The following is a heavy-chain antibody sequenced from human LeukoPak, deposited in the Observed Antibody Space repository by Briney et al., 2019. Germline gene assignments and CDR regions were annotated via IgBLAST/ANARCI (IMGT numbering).Heavy chain of an antibody. D-gene: IGHD3-22*01. CDR3: ASGSYYYDSSGLDY. Sequence: ASVKVSCKASGYTFSSYYMNWVRQAPGQGLEWMGITNPSRGSTSYAQKFQGRVTMTRDTSTNTVYMELSSLRSEDTAVYYCASGSYYYDSSGLDYWGQGTLVTVSS. J-gene: IGHJ4*02. CDR1: GYTFSSYY. V-gene: IGHV1-46*01. CDR2: TNPSRGST.